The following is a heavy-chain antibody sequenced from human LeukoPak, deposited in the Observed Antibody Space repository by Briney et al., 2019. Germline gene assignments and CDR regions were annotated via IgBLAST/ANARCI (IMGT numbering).Heavy chain of an antibody. D-gene: IGHD6-19*01. CDR3: AKHSGSSGWYNDY. CDR1: GFTFSSYA. CDR2: IRDSGGST. J-gene: IGHJ4*02. V-gene: IGHV3-23*01. Sequence: GGSLRLSCAASGFTFSSYAMNWVRQTPGKGLEWVSAIRDSGGSTYYADSVKGRFTISRDNSKNTLYLQVNSLRAEDTALYYCAKHSGSSGWYNDYWGQGALVTVSP.